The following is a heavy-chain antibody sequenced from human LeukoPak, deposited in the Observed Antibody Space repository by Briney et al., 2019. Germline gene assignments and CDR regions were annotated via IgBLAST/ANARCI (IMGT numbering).Heavy chain of an antibody. CDR3: ARGCPYYDILTGYLYYYYYYYMDV. V-gene: IGHV1-18*04. CDR2: INPNTGDT. J-gene: IGHJ6*03. CDR1: GYTFSDYY. Sequence: ASVKVSCKASGYTFSDYYIYWVRQAPGQGLEWMGRINPNTGDTNYAQKLQGRVTMTTDTSTSTAYMELRSLRSDDTAVYYCARGCPYYDILTGYLYYYYYYYMDVWGKGTTVTVSS. D-gene: IGHD3-9*01.